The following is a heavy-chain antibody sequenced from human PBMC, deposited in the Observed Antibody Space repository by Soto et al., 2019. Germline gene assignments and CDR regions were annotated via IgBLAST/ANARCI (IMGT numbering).Heavy chain of an antibody. CDR2: FDPSDSYT. V-gene: IGHV5-10-1*01. CDR3: AIRAGYYDSVGY. Sequence: GESLKISCKGSGYSFASYWISWVRQMPGKGLEWMGRFDPSDSYTNYSPSFQGHVTISADKSISTAYLQWSSLKASDTAMYYCAIRAGYYDSVGYWGQGTLVTVSS. CDR1: GYSFASYW. D-gene: IGHD3-22*01. J-gene: IGHJ4*02.